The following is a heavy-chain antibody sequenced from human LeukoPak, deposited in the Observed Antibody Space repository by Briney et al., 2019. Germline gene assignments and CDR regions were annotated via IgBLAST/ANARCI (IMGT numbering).Heavy chain of an antibody. CDR2: INHSGST. J-gene: IGHJ4*02. D-gene: IGHD1-26*01. V-gene: IGHV4-34*01. Sequence: SETLSLTCTVSGGSINNNYWSWFRQSPGKGLEWIGEINHSGSTNYNPSLKSRVTISVDTSKNQFSLKLSSVTAADTAVYYCARSRIKWELPYFDYWGQGTLVTVSS. CDR3: ARSRIKWELPYFDY. CDR1: GGSINNNY.